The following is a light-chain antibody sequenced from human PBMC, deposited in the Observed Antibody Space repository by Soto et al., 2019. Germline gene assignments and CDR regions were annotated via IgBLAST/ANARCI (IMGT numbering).Light chain of an antibody. CDR2: GAS. CDR1: QSVSSN. Sequence: EIVVTQSPVTLSVSPMEMVTLCFRASQSVSSNLAWYQQKPGQAPRLLIYGASTRATGIPARFSGSGSGTDFTLIISNLEPEDFAVYYCQQYNNWPRTFGQGTKVDIK. V-gene: IGKV3-15*01. CDR3: QQYNNWPRT. J-gene: IGKJ1*01.